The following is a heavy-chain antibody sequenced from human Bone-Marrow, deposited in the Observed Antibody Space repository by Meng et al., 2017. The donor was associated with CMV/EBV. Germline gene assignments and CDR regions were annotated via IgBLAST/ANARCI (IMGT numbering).Heavy chain of an antibody. D-gene: IGHD2-2*01. CDR1: GFTFSSDS. J-gene: IGHJ6*01. V-gene: IGHV3-48*04. CDR2: ISSSSSTI. CDR3: ARGNIVVVPAPLSYGMDV. Sequence: GESLKISCAASGFTFSSDSMNWVRQAPGKGLEWVSYISSSSSTIYYADSVKGRFTISRDNAKNSLYLQMNSLRAEDTAVYYCARGNIVVVPAPLSYGMDVWGPGTTVSVSS.